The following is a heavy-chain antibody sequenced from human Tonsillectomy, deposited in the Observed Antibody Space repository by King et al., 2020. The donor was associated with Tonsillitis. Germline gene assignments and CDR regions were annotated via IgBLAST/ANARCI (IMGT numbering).Heavy chain of an antibody. D-gene: IGHD1-26*01. CDR3: ARKRWEFDD. CDR2: MNPNNGNA. CDR1: GYTFTNYD. V-gene: IGHV1-8*01. Sequence: VQLVESGAEVKKPGASVTVSCTASGYTFTNYDIQWVRRATGQGLEWLGWMNPNNGNAGYAQKFQGRLTMTRDTSINTAYMHLSSLGSDDTAVYYCARKRWEFDDWGEGTLVTVSS. J-gene: IGHJ4*02.